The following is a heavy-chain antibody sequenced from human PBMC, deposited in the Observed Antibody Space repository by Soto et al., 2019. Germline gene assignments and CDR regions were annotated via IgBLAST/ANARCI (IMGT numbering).Heavy chain of an antibody. CDR3: ARGRTVRNYADDSSDYFYFFDY. V-gene: IGHV4-59*01. CDR1: GDSISTFY. CDR2: VYYTGST. J-gene: IGHJ4*02. Sequence: SETLSLTCTVSGDSISTFYWGWMRQSPGKELEWIGYVYYTGSTNYNPSLKSRVAISVDRSKNQFSLKLTSANAADTAVYYCARGRTVRNYADDSSDYFYFFDYWGQGTQVTVSS. D-gene: IGHD3-22*01.